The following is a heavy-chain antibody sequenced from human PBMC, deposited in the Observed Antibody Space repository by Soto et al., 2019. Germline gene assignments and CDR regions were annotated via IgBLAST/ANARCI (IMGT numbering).Heavy chain of an antibody. Sequence: EVQLLDSGGGLVQPGGSLRLSCAVSGFTLSDYDVTWVRQAPGKGLEWVSGFSGGGGGTFYADSVKGRFTISRDDSKNTAYLQMNGLGVEDTAVYYCVRWNGFGDHWGQGTLVTVSS. CDR1: GFTLSDYD. CDR2: FSGGGGGT. V-gene: IGHV3-23*01. J-gene: IGHJ4*02. CDR3: VRWNGFGDH. D-gene: IGHD1-1*01.